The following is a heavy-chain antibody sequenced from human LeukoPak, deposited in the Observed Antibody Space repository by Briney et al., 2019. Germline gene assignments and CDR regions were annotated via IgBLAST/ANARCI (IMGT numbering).Heavy chain of an antibody. V-gene: IGHV4-59*01. Sequence: SETLSLTCTVSGGSISSYYWSWLRQPPGKGLEWIGYIYYSGSTNYNPSLKSRVTISVDTSKNQCSLKLSSVTAADTAVYYCARNPRTTPRYMDVWGKGTTVTVSS. J-gene: IGHJ6*03. D-gene: IGHD4-11*01. CDR1: GGSISSYY. CDR3: ARNPRTTPRYMDV. CDR2: IYYSGST.